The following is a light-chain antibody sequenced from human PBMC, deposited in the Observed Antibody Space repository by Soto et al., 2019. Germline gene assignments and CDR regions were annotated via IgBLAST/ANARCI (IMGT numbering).Light chain of an antibody. V-gene: IGKV2-24*01. CDR1: QSLVHSNGDTY. CDR3: MQASYFPRP. CDR2: KIS. J-gene: IGKJ2*01. Sequence: DFVLTQTPLSSPVTLGQTASISCRCRQSLVHSNGDTYLNWLHQRPSQPPRLLIYKISNRFAGVPDRFSGSGSWTDFILRISRVEAKDVGVYYCMQASYFPRPFGQGTKLEVK.